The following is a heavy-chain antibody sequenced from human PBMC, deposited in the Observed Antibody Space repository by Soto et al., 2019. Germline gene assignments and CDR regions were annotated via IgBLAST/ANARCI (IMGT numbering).Heavy chain of an antibody. V-gene: IGHV3-15*01. Sequence: EVQLVESGGDLVKPGGSLRLSCVGSGFIFSNAWMSWVRQAPGKGLEWVARIKSKPDGATIDYAAPVKGRFTISRDDSKSTEYLQMNRLKTEDTGVFYCATGALFDYWGQGTLVSVS. CDR3: ATGALFDY. CDR1: GFIFSNAW. J-gene: IGHJ4*02. CDR2: IKSKPDGATI.